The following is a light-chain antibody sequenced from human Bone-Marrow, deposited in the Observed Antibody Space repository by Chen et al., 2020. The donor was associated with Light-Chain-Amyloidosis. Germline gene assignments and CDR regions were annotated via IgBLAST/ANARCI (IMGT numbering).Light chain of an antibody. CDR3: QQYGTSPLT. Sequence: EIVLTQSPGTLSLSPGEGANLSCRASQTISSNYLTWYQQKFGQAPRLLIYGSSSRATGIPDRFTGSESGTDFTLTINRLEPEDFAMEYCQQYGTSPLTFGGGTKVEIK. V-gene: IGKV3-20*01. CDR2: GSS. J-gene: IGKJ4*01. CDR1: QTISSNY.